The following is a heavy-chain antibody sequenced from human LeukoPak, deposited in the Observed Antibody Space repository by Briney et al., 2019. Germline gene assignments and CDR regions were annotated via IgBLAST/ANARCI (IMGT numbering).Heavy chain of an antibody. CDR1: GFTFSSYA. V-gene: IGHV3-23*01. J-gene: IGHJ5*02. CDR2: ISGSGGST. Sequence: GGSLRLSCAVSGFTFSSYAMSWVRQAPGKGLEWVSAISGSGGSTYYADSVKGRFTISRDNSKNTLYLQMNSLRAEDTAVYYCAKDPNSGGNNWFDPWGQGTLVTVSS. D-gene: IGHD6-25*01. CDR3: AKDPNSGGNNWFDP.